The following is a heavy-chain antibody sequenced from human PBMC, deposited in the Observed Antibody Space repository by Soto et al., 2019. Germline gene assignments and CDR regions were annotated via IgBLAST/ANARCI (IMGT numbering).Heavy chain of an antibody. CDR2: MNPNSGNT. CDR1: GYTFTSYD. CDR3: ARGPWIQLWFDYYYYYYGMDV. D-gene: IGHD5-18*01. J-gene: IGHJ6*02. V-gene: IGHV1-8*01. Sequence: ASVKVSCKASGYTFTSYDINWVRQATGQGLEWMGWMNPNSGNTGYAQKFQGRVTMTRNTSISTAYMELSSLRSEDTAVYYCARGPWIQLWFDYYYYYYGMDVWGQGATVTVSS.